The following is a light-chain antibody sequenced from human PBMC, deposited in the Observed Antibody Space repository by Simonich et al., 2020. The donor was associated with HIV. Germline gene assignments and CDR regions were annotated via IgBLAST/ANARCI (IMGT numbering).Light chain of an antibody. V-gene: IGKV1-39*01. Sequence: DIQMTQSPSSLFASVGHTVTITCRASQSISSYLNWYQQKQGTAPKLLIYAASSLQSGVPSRFSGSGAVTDFTLTISSLQPEDFATYYCQQSYNTPRTFGQGSKVEIK. CDR1: QSISSY. J-gene: IGKJ1*01. CDR2: AAS. CDR3: QQSYNTPRT.